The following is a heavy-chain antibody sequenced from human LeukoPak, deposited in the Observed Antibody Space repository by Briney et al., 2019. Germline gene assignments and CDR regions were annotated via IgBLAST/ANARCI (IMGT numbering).Heavy chain of an antibody. D-gene: IGHD2-8*01. CDR3: ARVGRGVGRSLDY. V-gene: IGHV3-48*03. CDR2: ISSSGSTI. CDR1: GFTFDDYT. Sequence: GGSLRLSCAASGFTFDDYTMHWVRQAPGKGLEWVSYISSSGSTIYYADSVKGRFTISRDNAKNSLYLQMKSLRAEDTAVYYCARVGRGVGRSLDYWGHGTLVTVSS. J-gene: IGHJ4*01.